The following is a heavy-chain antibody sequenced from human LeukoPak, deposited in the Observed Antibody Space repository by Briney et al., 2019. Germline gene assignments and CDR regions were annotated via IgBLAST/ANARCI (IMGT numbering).Heavy chain of an antibody. CDR1: GFTFSNYA. Sequence: GGSLRLSCAASGFTFSNYAMSWVRQAPGKGLEWVSAFSGSGGSTHYADSVKGRFTISRDNSKNTLYVQMNSLRAEDTAVYYCAKAKPPSTVTASLDYWGQGALVTVSS. D-gene: IGHD4-17*01. CDR2: FSGSGGST. V-gene: IGHV3-23*01. CDR3: AKAKPPSTVTASLDY. J-gene: IGHJ4*02.